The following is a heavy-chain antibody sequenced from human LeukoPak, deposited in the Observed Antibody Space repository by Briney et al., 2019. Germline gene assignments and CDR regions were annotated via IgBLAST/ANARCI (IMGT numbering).Heavy chain of an antibody. V-gene: IGHV4-59*12. CDR3: ARDQIAVAGSGGDYYYYYYTDV. CDR2: IYYSGST. J-gene: IGHJ6*03. D-gene: IGHD6-19*01. CDR1: GGSISSYY. Sequence: PSETLSLTCTVSGGSISSYYWSWIRQPPGKGLEWIGYIYYSGSTNYNPSLESRVTVSIDTSKNQFSLNLYSVTAADTAVYFCARDQIAVAGSGGDYYYYYYTDVWGKGTTVTVSS.